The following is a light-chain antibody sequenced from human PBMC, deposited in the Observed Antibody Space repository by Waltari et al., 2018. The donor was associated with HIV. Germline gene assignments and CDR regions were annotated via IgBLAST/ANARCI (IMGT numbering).Light chain of an antibody. CDR1: QAIRNN. V-gene: IGKV1-27*01. Sequence: DIQMTQPPSSLSASVGDRVTITCRASQAIRNNLAWYQQKPGKVPKLLIYGASTLQSGVPSRFSGSGSGTDFTLTISSLQPDDVATYYCQNYNSAPPTFGQGTRLDIK. CDR2: GAS. CDR3: QNYNSAPPT. J-gene: IGKJ5*01.